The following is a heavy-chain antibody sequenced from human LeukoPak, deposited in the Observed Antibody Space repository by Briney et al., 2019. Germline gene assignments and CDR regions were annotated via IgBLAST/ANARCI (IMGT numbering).Heavy chain of an antibody. CDR1: GYTFTSYY. V-gene: IGHV1-18*04. CDR2: ISAYNGNT. D-gene: IGHD3-22*01. J-gene: IGHJ4*02. CDR3: ARGPYYYDSSGYYYLYY. Sequence: ASVKVSCKASGYTFTSYYMHWVRQAPGQGLEWMGWISAYNGNTNYAQKLQGRVTMTTDTSTSTAYMELRSLRSDDTAVYYCARGPYYYDSSGYYYLYYWGQGTLVTVSS.